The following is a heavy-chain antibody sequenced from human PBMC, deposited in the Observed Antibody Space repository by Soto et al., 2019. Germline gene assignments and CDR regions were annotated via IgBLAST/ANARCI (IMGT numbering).Heavy chain of an antibody. D-gene: IGHD2-15*01. J-gene: IGHJ4*02. Sequence: SETLSLTCTVSGYSISSGYYWGWIRQPPGKGLEWIGSIYHSGSTYYNPSLKSRVTISVDTSKNQFSLKLSSVTAADTAVYYCARAGDIVVVVAASYFDYWGQGTLVTVSS. V-gene: IGHV4-38-2*02. CDR1: GYSISSGYY. CDR3: ARAGDIVVVVAASYFDY. CDR2: IYHSGST.